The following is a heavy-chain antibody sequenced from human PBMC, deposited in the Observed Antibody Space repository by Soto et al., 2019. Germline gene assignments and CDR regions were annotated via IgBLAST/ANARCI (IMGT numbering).Heavy chain of an antibody. CDR1: GYTSTSYG. J-gene: IGHJ6*02. CDR2: ISAYNGNT. V-gene: IGHV1-18*01. CDR3: ASDPEGLVQVRVGYYGMDV. Sequence: QVQLVQSGAEVKKPGASVKVSCKASGYTSTSYGISWVRQAPGQGLEWMGWISAYNGNTNYAQKLQGRVTMTTDTSTSTAYMELRRLRSDDTAVYYCASDPEGLVQVRVGYYGMDVWGQGTTVTVSS. D-gene: IGHD3-10*01.